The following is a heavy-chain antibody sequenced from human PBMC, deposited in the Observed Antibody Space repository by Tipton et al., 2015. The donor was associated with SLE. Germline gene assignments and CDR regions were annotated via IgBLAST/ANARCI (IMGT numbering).Heavy chain of an antibody. J-gene: IGHJ4*02. CDR2: IKQDGSEK. CDR1: GFTFSSYA. V-gene: IGHV3-7*01. CDR3: AREPHPYSSSSHFDY. Sequence: GSLRISCAASGFTFSSYAMSWVRQAPGKGLEWVANIKQDGSEKYYVDSVKGRFTISRDNAKNSLYLQMNSLRAEDTAVYYCAREPHPYSSSSHFDYWGQGTLVTVSS. D-gene: IGHD6-6*01.